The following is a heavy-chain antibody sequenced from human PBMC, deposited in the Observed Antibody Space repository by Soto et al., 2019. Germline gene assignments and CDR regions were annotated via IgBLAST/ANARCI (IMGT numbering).Heavy chain of an antibody. D-gene: IGHD2-15*01. V-gene: IGHV1-69*02. CDR3: ASHFTGVLVLGASPPGGDNYGWDV. CDR2: IIPILDIP. J-gene: IGHJ6*02. Sequence: QVQLVQSGAEVKKPGSSVKVSCKASGGTFSRYTISWVRQAPGQGLEWMGRIIPILDIPTDAQNFQGRVTITADKSTRTAYMELSSLRADDTAVYYCASHFTGVLVLGASPPGGDNYGWDVWGQGTTVTVSS. CDR1: GGTFSRYT.